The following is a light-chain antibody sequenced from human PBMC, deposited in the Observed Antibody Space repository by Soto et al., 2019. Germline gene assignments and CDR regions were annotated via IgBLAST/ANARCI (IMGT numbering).Light chain of an antibody. Sequence: EIAMTQSPATLSVSPGERATLSCRASQSVNSNLAWYQQKPGQAPMLLSYGASTRATGIPARFSGSGSGTEFTVTISSLQSEDVAVYYCQQYNNWPLTFGGGTKVEI. CDR1: QSVNSN. CDR3: QQYNNWPLT. CDR2: GAS. V-gene: IGKV3-15*01. J-gene: IGKJ4*01.